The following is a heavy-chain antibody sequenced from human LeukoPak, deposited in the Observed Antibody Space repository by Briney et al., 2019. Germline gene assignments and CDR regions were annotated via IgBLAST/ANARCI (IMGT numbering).Heavy chain of an antibody. J-gene: IGHJ4*02. CDR3: ARDHWRYYDSSGYWFNYFDY. V-gene: IGHV4-34*01. D-gene: IGHD3-22*01. Sequence: PSETLSLTCAVYGGSFSGDYWSWIRQPPGKGLEWIGEINHSGSTNYNPSLKSRVTISVDTSKNQFSLKLSSVTAADTAVYYCARDHWRYYDSSGYWFNYFDYWGQGTLVIVSS. CDR1: GGSFSGDY. CDR2: INHSGST.